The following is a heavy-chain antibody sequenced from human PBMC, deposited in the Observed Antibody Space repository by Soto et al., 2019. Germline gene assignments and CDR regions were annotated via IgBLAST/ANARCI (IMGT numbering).Heavy chain of an antibody. Sequence: ASVKVSCKASGYTFTNYGISWVRQAPGQGLEWMGWINTYNGNTYYAQKLQGRVTMTTDTSTSTAYVELRSLRSDDTAVYYCARDYYYGSGSYYNQYDTFDIWGQGTMVTVSS. CDR3: ARDYYYGSGSYYNQYDTFDI. CDR1: GYTFTNYG. J-gene: IGHJ3*02. V-gene: IGHV1-18*01. CDR2: INTYNGNT. D-gene: IGHD3-10*01.